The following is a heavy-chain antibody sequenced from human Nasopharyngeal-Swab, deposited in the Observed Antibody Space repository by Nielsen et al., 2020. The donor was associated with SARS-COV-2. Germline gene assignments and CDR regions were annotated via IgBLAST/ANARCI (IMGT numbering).Heavy chain of an antibody. Sequence: ASVKVSCKASGYTFTSYGISWVRQAPGQGLEWMGWISAYNGNTNYAQKLQGRVTMTTDTSTSTAYMELRSLRSDDTAVYYCARDSLYYDFWGGSDYYYYGMDVWGQGTTVTVSS. CDR2: ISAYNGNT. CDR3: ARDSLYYDFWGGSDYYYYGMDV. V-gene: IGHV1-18*01. D-gene: IGHD3-3*01. J-gene: IGHJ6*02. CDR1: GYTFTSYG.